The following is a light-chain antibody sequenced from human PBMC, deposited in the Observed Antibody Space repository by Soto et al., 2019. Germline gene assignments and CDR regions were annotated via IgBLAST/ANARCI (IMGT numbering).Light chain of an antibody. CDR1: SGHSSYI. J-gene: IGLJ2*01. CDR3: ETWDSHTRV. CDR2: LEGSGSY. Sequence: QPVLTQSSSASASLGSSVKLTGTLRSGHSSYIIAWHQKQPGKAPRYLMKLEGSGSYNKGSGVPDRFSGSSSGADRYLTIATLQFEDEANSYCETWDSHTRVFGGGTKLTVL. V-gene: IGLV4-60*02.